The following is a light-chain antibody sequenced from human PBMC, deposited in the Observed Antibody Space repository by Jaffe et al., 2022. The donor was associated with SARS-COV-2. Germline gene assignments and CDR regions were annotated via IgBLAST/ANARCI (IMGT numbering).Light chain of an antibody. V-gene: IGKV3-20*01. J-gene: IGKJ1*01. Sequence: EIVLTQSPGTLSLSPGERATLSCRASQSVRGTYLAWYQQKPGQAPRVLIYDASNRATGTPDRFSGSGSGTDFALTISRLEPEDFAVYYCQQYGGSPWTFGQGTKVEIK. CDR1: QSVRGTY. CDR3: QQYGGSPWT. CDR2: DAS.